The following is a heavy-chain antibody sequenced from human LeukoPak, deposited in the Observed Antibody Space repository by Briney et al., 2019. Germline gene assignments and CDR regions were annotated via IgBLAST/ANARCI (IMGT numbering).Heavy chain of an antibody. V-gene: IGHV1-18*01. Sequence: ASVKVSCKASGYTFTSYGISWVRHAPGQGLEWMGWISAYNGNTNYAQKLQGRVTMTTDTSTSTAYMELRSLRSDDTAVYYCARVRDYDILTGYYKGYYDSSGYSREADYWGQGTLVTVSS. CDR3: ARVRDYDILTGYYKGYYDSSGYSREADY. CDR1: GYTFTSYG. CDR2: ISAYNGNT. J-gene: IGHJ4*02. D-gene: IGHD3-9*01.